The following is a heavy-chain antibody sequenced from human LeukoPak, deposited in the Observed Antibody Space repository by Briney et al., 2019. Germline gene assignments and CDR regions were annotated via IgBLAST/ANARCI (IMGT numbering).Heavy chain of an antibody. J-gene: IGHJ4*02. CDR3: ARAYYYGSGSYYFGY. D-gene: IGHD3-10*01. Sequence: ASVKVSCKASEYTFTGYYMHWVRQAPGQGPEWMGWINPNSGGTNYAQKLQGRATMTTDTSTSTAYMELRSLRSDDTAVYYCARAYYYGSGSYYFGYWGQGTLVTVSS. V-gene: IGHV1-2*02. CDR2: INPNSGGT. CDR1: EYTFTGYY.